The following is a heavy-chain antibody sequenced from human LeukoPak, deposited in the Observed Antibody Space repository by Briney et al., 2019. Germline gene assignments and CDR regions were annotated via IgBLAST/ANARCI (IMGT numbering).Heavy chain of an antibody. CDR2: INHSGST. Sequence: SETLSLTCAVYGGSFSGYYWSWIRQPPGKGLEWIGEINHSGSTNYNPSLKSRVTISVDTSKNQFSLKLSSVTAADTAVYYCARSAWFDPWGQGTLVTVSS. V-gene: IGHV4-34*01. CDR3: ARSAWFDP. CDR1: GGSFSGYY. J-gene: IGHJ5*02.